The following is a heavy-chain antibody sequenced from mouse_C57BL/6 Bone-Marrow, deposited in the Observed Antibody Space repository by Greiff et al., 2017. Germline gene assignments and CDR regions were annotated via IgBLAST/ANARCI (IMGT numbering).Heavy chain of an antibody. V-gene: IGHV1-54*01. J-gene: IGHJ3*01. CDR1: GYAFTNYL. Sequence: QIHVKQSGAELVRPGTSVKVSCKASGYAFTNYLIEWVKQRPGQGLEWIGVINPGSGGTNYNEKFKGKATLTADKSSSTAYMQLSSLTSEDSAVYFCARSRGAWFAYWGQGTLVTVSA. CDR2: INPGSGGT. CDR3: ARSRGAWFAY.